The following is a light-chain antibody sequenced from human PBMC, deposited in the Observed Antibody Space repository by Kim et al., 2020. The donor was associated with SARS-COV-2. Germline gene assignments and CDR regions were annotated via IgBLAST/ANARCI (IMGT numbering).Light chain of an antibody. CDR2: DAS. V-gene: IGKV3-11*01. Sequence: EIVLTQSPATLSLSPGERATLSCRASQSVSSYLAWYQQKPGQAPRLLIYDASNRATGIPARFSGSGSGTDFTPTISSLEPEDFAVYYWQQRSNWPRLTFGGGTKVDIK. CDR3: QQRSNWPRLT. CDR1: QSVSSY. J-gene: IGKJ4*01.